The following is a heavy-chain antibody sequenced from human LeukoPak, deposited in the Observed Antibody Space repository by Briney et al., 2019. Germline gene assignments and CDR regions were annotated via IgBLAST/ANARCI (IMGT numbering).Heavy chain of an antibody. J-gene: IGHJ5*01. CDR1: GDSISSGGCY. D-gene: IGHD6-19*01. CDR2: IYSTGTT. V-gene: IGHV4-31*03. Sequence: PSQTLSLTCTVSGDSISSGGCYWSWIRQHPGEGLGWIGYIYSTGTTYYNPSLKSRVTISVDTSKNQFSLNLNSVTAADTAVYYCARRSPVAGTCFDFWGQRTPVTVSS. CDR3: ARRSPVAGTCFDF.